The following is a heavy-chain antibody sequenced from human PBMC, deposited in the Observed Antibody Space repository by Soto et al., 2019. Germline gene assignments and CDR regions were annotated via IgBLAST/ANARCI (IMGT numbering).Heavy chain of an antibody. V-gene: IGHV4-31*03. D-gene: IGHD2-21*02. CDR3: ARDPCGNSDYWYFDL. J-gene: IGHJ2*01. CDR2: IYYSGST. Sequence: QVQLQESGPGLVKPSQTLSLTCTVSGGSISSGGNYWSWIRQHPGKGLEWIGYIYYSGSTYYNPSLKSRVTISVATSKNSFALKLSSVTAADTAVYYCARDPCGNSDYWYFDLWGSGTLVTVSS. CDR1: GGSISSGGNY.